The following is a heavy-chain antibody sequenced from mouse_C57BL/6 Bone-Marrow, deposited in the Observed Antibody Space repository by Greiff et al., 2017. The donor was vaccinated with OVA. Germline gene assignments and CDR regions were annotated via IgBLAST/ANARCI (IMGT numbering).Heavy chain of an antibody. V-gene: IGHV1-82*01. CDR3: ARGISSGYGY. J-gene: IGHJ2*01. CDR2: IYPGDGDT. CDR1: GYAFSSSW. Sequence: QVQLQQSGPELVKPGASVKISCKASGYAFSSSWMNWVKQRPGKGLEWIGRIYPGDGDTNYNGKFKGKATLTADKSSSTAYMQLSSLTSEDSAVYFCARGISSGYGYWGQGTTLTVSS. D-gene: IGHD3-2*02.